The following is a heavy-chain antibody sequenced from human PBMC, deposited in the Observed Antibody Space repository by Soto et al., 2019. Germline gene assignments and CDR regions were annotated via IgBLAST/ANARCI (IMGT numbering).Heavy chain of an antibody. V-gene: IGHV1-18*04. CDR3: AGEGILGLFDAYDL. D-gene: IGHD3-3*01. CDR2: ISTHNGNT. J-gene: IGHJ3*01. CDR1: VFTSSC. Sequence: GASVKVSCKASVFTSSCISWVRQAPGQRLEWMGWISTHNGNTIYAQKFQGRVIMTMDTSTTTVYMELRSLRPDDTAVDLCAGEGILGLFDAYDLWGQGTMVTVSS.